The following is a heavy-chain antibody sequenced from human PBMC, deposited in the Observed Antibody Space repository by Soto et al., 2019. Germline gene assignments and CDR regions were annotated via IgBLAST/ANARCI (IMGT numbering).Heavy chain of an antibody. CDR3: AKASGWQYFQH. D-gene: IGHD6-19*01. CDR1: GFTFSSDA. Sequence: EVQLLESGGGLVQPGGSLRLSCAASGFTFSSDAMSWVRQAPGKGLEWVSAISGSGGSTYYADSVKGRFTISRDNSKNTLYLQMNSLRAEDTAVDYCAKASGWQYFQHWGQGTLVTVSS. V-gene: IGHV3-23*01. J-gene: IGHJ1*01. CDR2: ISGSGGST.